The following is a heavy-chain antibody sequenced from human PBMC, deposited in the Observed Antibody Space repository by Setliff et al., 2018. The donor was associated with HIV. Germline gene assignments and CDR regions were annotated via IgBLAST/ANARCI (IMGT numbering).Heavy chain of an antibody. V-gene: IGHV1-3*03. CDR3: ARSQINLVRGVVHYFDY. D-gene: IGHD3-10*01. CDR1: GYTFTSYA. J-gene: IGHJ4*02. CDR2: INTGNGDT. Sequence: ASVKVSCKASGYTFTSYAMHWVRQAPGQRLAWVGWINTGNGDTKYSQDFQGRVTISRDTSASTAHMELSSLRSEDMAVYYCARSQINLVRGVVHYFDYWGQGTRVTVSS.